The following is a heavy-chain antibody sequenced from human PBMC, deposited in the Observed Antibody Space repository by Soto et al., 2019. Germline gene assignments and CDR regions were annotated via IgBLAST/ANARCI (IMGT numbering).Heavy chain of an antibody. D-gene: IGHD5-18*01. CDR3: TRWNSYADL. J-gene: IGHJ4*02. CDR1: GFSYSTIG. CDR2: VSGGSGAT. V-gene: IGHV3-23*01. Sequence: EVQLLDSGGGFVQPGGSLRLSCAGSGFSYSTIGVTWVRQAPGKGLEWVWGVSGGSGATHYIDSVRGRFTITGDESKNTVYLQLHRLRVEDTAVYYCTRWNSYADLWGQGTLVTVSS.